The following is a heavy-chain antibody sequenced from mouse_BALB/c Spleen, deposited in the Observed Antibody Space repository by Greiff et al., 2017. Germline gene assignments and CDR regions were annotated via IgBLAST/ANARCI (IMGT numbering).Heavy chain of an antibody. CDR3: AREGTTATVDY. CDR2: IYPGDGDT. J-gene: IGHJ2*01. CDR1: GYAFSSYW. V-gene: IGHV1-80*01. D-gene: IGHD1-2*01. Sequence: QVQLQQSGAELVRPGSSVKISCKASGYAFSSYWMNWVKQRPGQGLEWIGQIYPGDGDTNYNGKFKGKATLTADKSSSTAYMQLSSLTSEDSAFYFCAREGTTATVDYWGPGTTLTVSS.